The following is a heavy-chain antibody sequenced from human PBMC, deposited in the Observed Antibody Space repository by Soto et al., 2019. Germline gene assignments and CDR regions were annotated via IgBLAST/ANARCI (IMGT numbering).Heavy chain of an antibody. D-gene: IGHD3-10*01. J-gene: IGHJ4*02. Sequence: EVQLLQSGGGLVQPGGSLRLSCAASGFTFTTRAMSWVRQAPGKGLQWVSGISGSGRTTYYADSVKGRLTISRDNSKNVLYLQMNSLRDDDTAVYYCATGTQNFDYWGRGTRVTVSS. CDR2: ISGSGRTT. CDR3: ATGTQNFDY. CDR1: GFTFTTRA. V-gene: IGHV3-23*01.